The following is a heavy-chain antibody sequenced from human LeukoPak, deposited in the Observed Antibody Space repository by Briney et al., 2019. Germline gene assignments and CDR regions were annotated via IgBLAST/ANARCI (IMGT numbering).Heavy chain of an antibody. V-gene: IGHV1-69*13. CDR1: GGTFSSYA. J-gene: IGHJ6*02. Sequence: SVKVSCKASGGTFSSYAISWVRQAPGQGLEWMGGIIPIFGTANYAQKFQGRVTIAADESTSTAYMELSSLRSEDTAVYYCARPDIVVVPAAIGYYGMDVWGQGTTVTVSS. CDR2: IIPIFGTA. D-gene: IGHD2-2*01. CDR3: ARPDIVVVPAAIGYYGMDV.